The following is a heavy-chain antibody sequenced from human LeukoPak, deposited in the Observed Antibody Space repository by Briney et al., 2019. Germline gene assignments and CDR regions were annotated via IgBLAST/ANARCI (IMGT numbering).Heavy chain of an antibody. V-gene: IGHV3-21*01. CDR3: TRDHWGYYDI. CDR1: GFLFSTYS. D-gene: IGHD7-27*01. Sequence: KSGGSLRLSCAASGFLFSTYSMNWVRQAPGKGLEWVSSISSSGNYVYYADSVKGRFTISRDSAKNSMYLQMNSLRAEDTAVYYCTRDHWGYYDIWGRGTLVTVSS. CDR2: ISSSGNYV. J-gene: IGHJ2*01.